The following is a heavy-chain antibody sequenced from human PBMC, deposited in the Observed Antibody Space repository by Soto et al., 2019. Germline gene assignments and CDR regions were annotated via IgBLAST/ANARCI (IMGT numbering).Heavy chain of an antibody. CDR3: TTVRPVSGSFDY. V-gene: IGHV3-15*07. CDR2: IKNKGDGETT. Sequence: GGSLRLSCVTSGFTFTNAWMNWVRQAPGKGLEWVGRIKNKGDGETTDYAAAVKGRFTISRDDSQKTMSLHMSSLRTEDTAVYYCTTVRPVSGSFDYWGQGTLVTVSS. J-gene: IGHJ4*02. D-gene: IGHD5-12*01. CDR1: GFTFTNAW.